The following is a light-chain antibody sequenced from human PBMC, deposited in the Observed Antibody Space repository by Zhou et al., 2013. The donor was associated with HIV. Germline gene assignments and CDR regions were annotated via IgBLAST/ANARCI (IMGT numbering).Light chain of an antibody. CDR2: DAS. V-gene: IGKV1-39*01. CDR3: QQSYGSLLT. J-gene: IGKJ5*01. CDR1: QSISSY. Sequence: DIQVTQSPSSLSASVGDRVTITCRASQSISSYLNWYQQRPGKAPKLLIYDASSVQSGVPSRFTGSGSGTDFTLTISSLQPEDFATYYCQQSYGSLLTFGQGTRLDIK.